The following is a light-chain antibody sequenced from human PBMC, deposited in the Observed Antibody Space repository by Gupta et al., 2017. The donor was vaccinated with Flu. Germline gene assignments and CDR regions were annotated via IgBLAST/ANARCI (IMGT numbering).Light chain of an antibody. CDR3: QQYRSFPWT. CDR2: WAS. Sequence: CKSSNTLLFSHSNRSCLAWYQQKPGKPPKLLIYWASTRETGVPDRFSGSGSGSDFTLTISSLQAEDVAVYFCQQYRSFPWTFGQVTKVEIK. CDR1: NTLLFSHSNRSC. V-gene: IGKV4-1*01. J-gene: IGKJ1*01.